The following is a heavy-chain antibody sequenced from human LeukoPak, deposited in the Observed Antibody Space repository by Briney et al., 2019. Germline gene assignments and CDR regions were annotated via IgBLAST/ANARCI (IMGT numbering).Heavy chain of an antibody. V-gene: IGHV3-48*01. CDR1: GFMFVSYS. D-gene: IGHD3-9*01. CDR3: ARYYNITV. Sequence: PGGSLRLSCAASGFMFVSYSMNWVRQAPGKGLEWVSYISSSSSTIYYADSVKGRFTISRDNAKNSLYLQMNSLRAEDTAVYYCARYYNITVWGQGTLVTVSS. J-gene: IGHJ4*02. CDR2: ISSSSSTI.